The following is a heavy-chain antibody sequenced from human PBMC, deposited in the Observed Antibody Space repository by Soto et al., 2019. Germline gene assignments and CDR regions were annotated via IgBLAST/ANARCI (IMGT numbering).Heavy chain of an antibody. Sequence: EVQLVQSGGGFVQPGGSLRLSCAASGFTFSSSPMSWVRQVPGKGLEWISAIRKDGGSMYYRDSVKGRFTIXRXNXXXXXXXXXXXXXXXDTAIYYCVRDRYTMSDFWSAFSSDWGQGALVIVSS. CDR3: VRDRYTMSDFWSAFSSD. CDR1: GFTFSSSP. V-gene: IGHV3-23*04. CDR2: IRKDGGSM. J-gene: IGHJ4*02. D-gene: IGHD3-3*01.